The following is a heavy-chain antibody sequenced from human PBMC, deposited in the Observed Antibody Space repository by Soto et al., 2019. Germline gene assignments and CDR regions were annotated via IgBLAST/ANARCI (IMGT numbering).Heavy chain of an antibody. CDR2: IGTAGDT. CDR3: ARGQEVGAHFFDS. Sequence: GGSLRLSCEASGFTFSGFDMHWVRQPTRKGLEWVSTIGTAGDTYYVVSVKGRFTISRDNAKNSLSLQMNSLRAGDTAVYFCARGQEVGAHFFDSWGQGTQVTVSS. V-gene: IGHV3-13*01. CDR1: GFTFSGFD. D-gene: IGHD2-15*01. J-gene: IGHJ4*02.